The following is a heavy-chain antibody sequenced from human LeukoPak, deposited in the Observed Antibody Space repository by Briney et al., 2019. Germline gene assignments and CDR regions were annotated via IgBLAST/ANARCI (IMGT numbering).Heavy chain of an antibody. J-gene: IGHJ4*02. CDR2: MNPNSGNT. Sequence: ASVKVSCKASGYTFTSYDINWVRQATGQGLEWVGGMNPNSGNTGYAQKFQGRVTMIRNTSISTAYMELSSLRSEDTAVYYCARGIAAAGTGSYFDYWGQGTLVTVSS. CDR1: GYTFTSYD. D-gene: IGHD6-13*01. CDR3: ARGIAAAGTGSYFDY. V-gene: IGHV1-8*01.